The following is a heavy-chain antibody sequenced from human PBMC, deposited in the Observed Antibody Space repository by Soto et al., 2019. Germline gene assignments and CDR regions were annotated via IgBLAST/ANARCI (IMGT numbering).Heavy chain of an antibody. CDR2: IWYDGSNK. V-gene: IGHV3-33*01. CDR1: GFTFSSYG. D-gene: IGHD6-19*01. CDR3: ARDGASSGWYDGRPGY. J-gene: IGHJ4*02. Sequence: QVQLVESGGGVVQPGRSLRLSCAASGFTFSSYGMHWVRQAPGKGLEWVAVIWYDGSNKYYADSVKGRFTISRDNSKNTLYLQMNSLRAEDTAVYYCARDGASSGWYDGRPGYWGQGTLVTVSS.